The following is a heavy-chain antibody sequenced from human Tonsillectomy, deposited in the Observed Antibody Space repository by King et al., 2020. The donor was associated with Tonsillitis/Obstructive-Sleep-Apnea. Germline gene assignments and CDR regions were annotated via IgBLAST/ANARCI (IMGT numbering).Heavy chain of an antibody. J-gene: IGHJ2*01. CDR3: ARIKIFPSSSSYWYFDL. Sequence: QLVQSGSELKKPGASVKVSCKASGYTFTSYAMNWVRQAPGQGLEWMGWISTNTGNPTYAQGFTGRFVFSLDTSVSTAYLQISSLTAEDTAVYYCARIKIFPSSSSYWYFDLRGRGTLVTVSS. V-gene: IGHV7-4-1*02. CDR1: GYTFTSYA. CDR2: ISTNTGNP. D-gene: IGHD2/OR15-2a*01.